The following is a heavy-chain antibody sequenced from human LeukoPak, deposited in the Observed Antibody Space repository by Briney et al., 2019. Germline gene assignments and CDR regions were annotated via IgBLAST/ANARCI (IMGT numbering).Heavy chain of an antibody. D-gene: IGHD6-13*01. CDR1: GFTFSSYE. J-gene: IGHJ3*02. V-gene: IGHV3-48*03. CDR2: IGSSGSTI. Sequence: GGSLRLSCAASGFTFSSYEMNWVRQAPGKGLEWVSYIGSSGSTIYYADSVKGRFTISRDNAKNSLYLQMDSLRAEDTAVYYCASKYSSSWYFADAFDIWGQGTMVTVSS. CDR3: ASKYSSSWYFADAFDI.